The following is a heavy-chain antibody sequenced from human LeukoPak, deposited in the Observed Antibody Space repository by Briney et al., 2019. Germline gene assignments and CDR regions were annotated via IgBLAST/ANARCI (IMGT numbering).Heavy chain of an antibody. D-gene: IGHD5-12*01. V-gene: IGHV4-34*01. CDR1: GGSFSGDF. J-gene: IGHJ6*03. CDR2: INHGGST. Sequence: SETLSLTCAVYGGSFSGDFWSWIRQSPGKGLEWIGEINHGGSTTYNPSLKSRVTISVDTSKNQFSLKLSSVTAADTAVYYCARGRDIVATIRSYYYYMDVWGKGTTVTISS. CDR3: ARGRDIVATIRSYYYYMDV.